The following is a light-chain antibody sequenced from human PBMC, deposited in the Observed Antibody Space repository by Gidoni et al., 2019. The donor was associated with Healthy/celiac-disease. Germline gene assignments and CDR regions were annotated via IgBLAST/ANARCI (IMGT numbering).Light chain of an antibody. CDR2: QDS. CDR1: KLGDKY. CDR3: QAWDSSTEV. Sequence: SYELTQPPSVPVSPGQTARITCSGDKLGDKYACWYQQKPGQSPVLVIYQDSKRPSWSPERFSGSNSGNTATLTISGTQAMDEADYYCQAWDSSTEVFGGGTKLTVL. J-gene: IGLJ2*01. V-gene: IGLV3-1*01.